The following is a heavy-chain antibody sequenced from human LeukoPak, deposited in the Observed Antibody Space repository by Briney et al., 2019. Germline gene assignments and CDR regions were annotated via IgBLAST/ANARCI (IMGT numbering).Heavy chain of an antibody. J-gene: IGHJ4*02. Sequence: GGSLRLSCVVSGFSVRTFGMSWVRQAPGKGLEWISAISVDGETTYYADSVKGRFVISRDNSKNTLYLQLGSLTTEDTAVYYCAQGYSAGWYPYWGQGSLVSVSS. V-gene: IGHV3-23*01. D-gene: IGHD5-12*01. CDR3: AQGYSAGWYPY. CDR1: GFSVRTFG. CDR2: ISVDGETT.